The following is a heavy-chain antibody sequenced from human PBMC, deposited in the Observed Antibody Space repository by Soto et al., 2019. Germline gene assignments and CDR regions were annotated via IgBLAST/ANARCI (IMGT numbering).Heavy chain of an antibody. Sequence: EVQLVESGGGLVQPGRSLRLSCAASGFTFDDYAMHWVRQAPGKGLEWLSGISWNSGNIGYADSVKGRFTISRDNAKNSLYLPMNSLRPEDTALYYCIKGRGGSYGRYYFDYWGQGTLVTVSS. CDR1: GFTFDDYA. J-gene: IGHJ4*02. D-gene: IGHD1-26*01. CDR3: IKGRGGSYGRYYFDY. V-gene: IGHV3-9*01. CDR2: ISWNSGNI.